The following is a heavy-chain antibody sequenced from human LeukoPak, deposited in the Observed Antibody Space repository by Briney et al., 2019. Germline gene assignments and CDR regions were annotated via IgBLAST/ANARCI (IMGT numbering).Heavy chain of an antibody. Sequence: ASVKVSCKVSGYTLTELSMHWVRQAPGKGLEWMGGFDPEDGETIYAQKFQGRVTMTEDTSTDTAYMELSSLRSEDTAVYYCARDGWFYYDSSDYSGFDYWGQGTLVTVSS. V-gene: IGHV1-24*01. CDR2: FDPEDGET. CDR3: ARDGWFYYDSSDYSGFDY. J-gene: IGHJ4*02. D-gene: IGHD3-22*01. CDR1: GYTLTELS.